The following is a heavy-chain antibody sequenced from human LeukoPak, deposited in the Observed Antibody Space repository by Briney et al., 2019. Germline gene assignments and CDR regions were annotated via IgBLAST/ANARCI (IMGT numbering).Heavy chain of an antibody. Sequence: SETLSLTCTVSGGTISSYYWSWIRQPAGKGLEWIGRIYTSGSINYNPSLKSRVTMSVDTSKNQFSLKLSSVTAADTAVYYCARGVPSKRYYDFWSGYLDAFDIWGQGTMVTVSS. CDR3: ARGVPSKRYYDFWSGYLDAFDI. J-gene: IGHJ3*02. CDR1: GGTISSYY. D-gene: IGHD3-3*01. CDR2: IYTSGSI. V-gene: IGHV4-4*07.